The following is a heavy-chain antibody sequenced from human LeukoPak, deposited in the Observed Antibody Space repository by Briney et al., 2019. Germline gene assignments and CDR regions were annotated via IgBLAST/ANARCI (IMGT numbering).Heavy chain of an antibody. CDR2: ISGSGDTT. V-gene: IGHV3-23*01. D-gene: IGHD6-13*01. Sequence: GGSLRLSCAVSGFIYSVYAMSWVRQAPGKGLEWVSTISGSGDTTYSADSVKGRFTISRDNSKNTLYLQMNSLRAEDTAVYYCAKPPRPAAAAGTSIFDYWGQGTLVTVSS. CDR1: GFIYSVYA. CDR3: AKPPRPAAAAGTSIFDY. J-gene: IGHJ4*02.